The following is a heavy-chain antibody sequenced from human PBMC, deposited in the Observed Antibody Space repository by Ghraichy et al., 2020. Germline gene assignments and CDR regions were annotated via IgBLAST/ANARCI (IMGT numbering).Heavy chain of an antibody. CDR3: TTENCSSTSCWNYYYGMDV. CDR1: GFTFSNAW. V-gene: IGHV3-15*01. CDR2: IKSKTDGGTT. Sequence: GESLNISCAASGFTFSNAWMSWVRQAPRKGLEWVGRIKSKTDGGTTDYAAPVKGRFTISRDDSKNTLYLQMNSLKTEDTAVYYCTTENCSSTSCWNYYYGMDVWGQGTTVTVSS. J-gene: IGHJ6*02. D-gene: IGHD2-2*01.